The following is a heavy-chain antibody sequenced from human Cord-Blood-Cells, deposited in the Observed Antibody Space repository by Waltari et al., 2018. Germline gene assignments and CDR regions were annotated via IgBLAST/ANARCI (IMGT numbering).Heavy chain of an antibody. CDR1: GGSFSGYY. CDR2: INHSGST. J-gene: IGHJ6*02. CDR3: ARGRPGYSSSWRNDYYGMDV. Sequence: QVQLQQWGAGLLKPSETLSLTCAVYGGSFSGYYWSWIRQPPGKGLEWIGEINHSGSTNYNPSLKSRVTISVDPSKNQFSLKLSSVTAADTAVYYCARGRPGYSSSWRNDYYGMDVWGQGTTVTVSS. D-gene: IGHD6-13*01. V-gene: IGHV4-34*01.